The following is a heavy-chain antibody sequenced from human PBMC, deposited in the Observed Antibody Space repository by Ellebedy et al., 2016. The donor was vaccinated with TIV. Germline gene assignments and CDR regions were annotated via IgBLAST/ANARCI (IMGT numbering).Heavy chain of an antibody. CDR1: GYTFTSYA. Sequence: AASVKVSCKASGYTFTSYAMHWVRQAPGQRLEWMGWINAGNGNTKYSQKFQGRVTITRDTSASTAYMELSSLRSEDTAVYYCARGFALWLPLGYGLGYWGQGTLVTVSS. J-gene: IGHJ4*02. D-gene: IGHD5-18*01. V-gene: IGHV1-3*01. CDR2: INAGNGNT. CDR3: ARGFALWLPLGYGLGY.